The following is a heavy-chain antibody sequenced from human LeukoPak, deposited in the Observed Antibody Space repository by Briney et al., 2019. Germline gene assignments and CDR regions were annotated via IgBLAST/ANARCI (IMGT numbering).Heavy chain of an antibody. CDR3: AREGGHDYGDLPTSDAFDI. CDR1: AGSISSSSYY. V-gene: IGHV4-39*07. Sequence: SETLSRTCTVSAGSISSSSYYWGWIRQPPGKGLEWIGSIYYSGSTYYNPSLRSRVTISVDTSKNQFSMKLSSVTAADTAVYYCAREGGHDYGDLPTSDAFDIWGQGTMVTVSS. D-gene: IGHD4-17*01. CDR2: IYYSGST. J-gene: IGHJ3*02.